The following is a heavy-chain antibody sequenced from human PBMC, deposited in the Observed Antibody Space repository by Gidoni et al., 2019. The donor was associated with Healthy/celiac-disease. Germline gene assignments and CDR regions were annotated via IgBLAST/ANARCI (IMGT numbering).Heavy chain of an antibody. CDR2: IYSGGST. V-gene: IGHV3-53*02. J-gene: IGHJ2*01. CDR3: ARDPLGDYGDYRGYFDL. CDR1: GFTVSSNY. Sequence: EVQLVETGGGLIQPGGSLRLSCAASGFTVSSNYMSWVRQAPGKGLEWVSVIYSGGSTYYADSVKGRFTISRDNSKNTLYLQMNSLRAEDTAVYYCARDPLGDYGDYRGYFDLWGRGTLVTVSS. D-gene: IGHD4-17*01.